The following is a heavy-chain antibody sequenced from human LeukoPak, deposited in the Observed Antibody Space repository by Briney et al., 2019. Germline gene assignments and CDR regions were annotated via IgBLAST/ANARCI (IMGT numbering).Heavy chain of an antibody. CDR3: ANEGGHYDSSGQPI. V-gene: IGHV3-30*02. CDR1: GFTFSSYG. CDR2: IRYDGSNK. Sequence: GGSLRLSCAASGFTFSSYGMHWVRQAPGKGLEWVAFIRYDGSNKYYADSVKGRFTISRDNSKNTLYLQMNSLRAEDTAVYYCANEGGHYDSSGQPIWGQGTLVTVSS. D-gene: IGHD3-22*01. J-gene: IGHJ4*02.